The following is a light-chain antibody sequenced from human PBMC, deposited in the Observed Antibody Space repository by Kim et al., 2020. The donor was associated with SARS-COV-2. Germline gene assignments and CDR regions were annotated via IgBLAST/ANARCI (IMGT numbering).Light chain of an antibody. CDR3: QQYSHWPLT. V-gene: IGKV3-15*01. CDR1: QSVSSN. Sequence: EIVMTQSPATLFVSPGERATLSCRASQSVSSNLAWYQQKPGQAPRLLIYGASTRATGIPGRFSGSGSGTEFTLTISSLQSEDFAVYYCQQYSHWPLTFGGGTKVEIK. J-gene: IGKJ4*01. CDR2: GAS.